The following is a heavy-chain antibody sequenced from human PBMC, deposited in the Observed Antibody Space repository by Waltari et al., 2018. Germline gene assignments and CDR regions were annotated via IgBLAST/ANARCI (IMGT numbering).Heavy chain of an antibody. Sequence: QVQLVQSGAEVKKPGASVKVSCKASGYTLSDYGLSWVRQATGHGLEWMGGISGNNGHTNHAQKFQGRLIMTEDTSATTVYMELTYLTSYDTAVYYCARERHRLMEEGYLMALDPWGQGTLVTVSS. CDR3: ARERHRLMEEGYLMALDP. CDR2: ISGNNGHT. D-gene: IGHD2-21*01. V-gene: IGHV1-18*01. CDR1: GYTLSDYG. J-gene: IGHJ5*02.